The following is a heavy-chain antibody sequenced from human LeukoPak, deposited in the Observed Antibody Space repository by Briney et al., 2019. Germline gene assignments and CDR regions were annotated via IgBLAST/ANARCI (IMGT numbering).Heavy chain of an antibody. CDR3: ARFRCVGNLYFDY. D-gene: IGHD4-23*01. CDR2: IYYSGTT. CDR1: GGSISSYY. J-gene: IGHJ4*02. V-gene: IGHV4-59*01. Sequence: SETLSLTCSVSGGSISSYYWSWIRQPPGKGLEWIGYIYYSGTTNYSPSLKSRVTISVDTSKNQFSLKLSSVTAADTAVYYCARFRCVGNLYFDYWGQGTLVTVSS.